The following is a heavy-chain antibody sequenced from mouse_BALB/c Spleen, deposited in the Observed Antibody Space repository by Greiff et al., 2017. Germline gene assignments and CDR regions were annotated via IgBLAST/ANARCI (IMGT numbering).Heavy chain of an antibody. J-gene: IGHJ3*01. D-gene: IGHD2-3*01. V-gene: IGHV1S33*01. CDR2: IYPGDGST. CDR3: AREGPGGSWFAY. CDR1: GYTFTSYD. Sequence: SGPELVKPGALVKISCKASGYTFTSYDINWVKQRPGQGLEWIGWIYPGDGSTKYNEKFKGKATLTADKSSSTAYMQLSSLTSENSAVYFCAREGPGGSWFAYWGQGTLVTVSA.